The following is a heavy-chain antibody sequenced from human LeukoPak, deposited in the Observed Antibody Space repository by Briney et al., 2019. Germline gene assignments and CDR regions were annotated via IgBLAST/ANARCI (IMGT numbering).Heavy chain of an antibody. CDR3: ARDRTPRGRYFDWLQYPPKGDDAFDI. Sequence: PGGSLRLSCAASGFSFSSFWMSWVRLAPGKGLEWVANIKQDGSNQQYVDSVKGRFTISRDNAKNSLYLQMNSLRAEDTAVYYCARDRTPRGRYFDWLQYPPKGDDAFDIWGQGTMVTVSS. J-gene: IGHJ3*02. D-gene: IGHD3-9*01. CDR2: IKQDGSNQ. V-gene: IGHV3-7*01. CDR1: GFSFSSFW.